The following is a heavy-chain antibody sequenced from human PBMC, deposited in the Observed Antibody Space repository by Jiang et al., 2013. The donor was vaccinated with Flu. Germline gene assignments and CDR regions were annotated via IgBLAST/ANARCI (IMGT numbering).Heavy chain of an antibody. CDR2: ISGSGGST. D-gene: IGHD4-23*01. J-gene: IGHJ4*02. CDR3: AKDRVTVVKATSFDY. V-gene: IGHV3-23*01. Sequence: VQLLESGGGLVQPGGSLRLSCAASGFTFTKYAMSWVRQAPGKGLEWVSVISGSGGSTYYADSVKGRFTVSRDNSKNTVYLQMNSLRAEDTAVYYCAKDRVTVVKATSFDYWGQGTLVTVSS. CDR1: GFTFTKYA.